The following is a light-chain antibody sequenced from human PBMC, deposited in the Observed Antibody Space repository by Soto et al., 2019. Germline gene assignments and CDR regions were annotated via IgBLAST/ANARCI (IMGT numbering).Light chain of an antibody. CDR1: GSNIGGNY. CDR2: RNN. CDR3: AAWDDSLSGVV. V-gene: IGLV1-47*01. Sequence: QSVLTQPPSASGTHGQRVTISCSGSGSNIGGNYVYWYQQLPGRAPKLLIYRNNQRPSGVPDRFSGSKSGTSASLAISGLRSEDEAHYYCAAWDDSLSGVVFGGGTKLTVL. J-gene: IGLJ2*01.